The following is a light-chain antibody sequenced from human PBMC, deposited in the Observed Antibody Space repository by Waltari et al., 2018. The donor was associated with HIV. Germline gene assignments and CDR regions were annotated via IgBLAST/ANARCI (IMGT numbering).Light chain of an antibody. CDR1: SSDVGSYNL. Sequence: QSALTQPASVSASPGQSITISCTGTSSDVGSYNLFSWYQQHPGKAPKLMIYEVSKRPSGVSNRFSGSKSVNTASLTISGLQAEDEADYYCCSYAGSNTWVFGGGTKLTVL. J-gene: IGLJ3*02. V-gene: IGLV2-23*02. CDR3: CSYAGSNTWV. CDR2: EVS.